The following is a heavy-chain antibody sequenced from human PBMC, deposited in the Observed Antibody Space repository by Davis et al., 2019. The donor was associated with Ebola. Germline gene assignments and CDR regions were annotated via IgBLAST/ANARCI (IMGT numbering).Heavy chain of an antibody. V-gene: IGHV4-39*01. D-gene: IGHD4-17*01. CDR3: ASTPSSYGDSDY. Sequence: TFSSYWMGWIRQPPGKGLEWIGSIYYSGSTYYNPSLKSRVTISVDTSKNQFSLKLSSVTAADTAVYYCASTPSSYGDSDYWGQGTLVTVSS. CDR1: TFSSYW. CDR2: IYYSGST. J-gene: IGHJ4*02.